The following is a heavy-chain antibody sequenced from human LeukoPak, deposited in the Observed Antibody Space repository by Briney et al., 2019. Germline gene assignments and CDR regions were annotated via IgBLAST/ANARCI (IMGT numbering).Heavy chain of an antibody. CDR1: GFTFSSYS. V-gene: IGHV3-48*01. J-gene: IGHJ4*02. CDR2: ISSSSSTI. Sequence: PGGSLRLSCAASGFTFSSYSMNWVRQAPGKGLEWVSYISSSSSTIYYADSVKGRFTISRDNAKNSLYLQMNSLRAEDTAVYYCALGFLEWLFTHWGQGTLVTVSS. CDR3: ALGFLEWLFTH. D-gene: IGHD3-3*01.